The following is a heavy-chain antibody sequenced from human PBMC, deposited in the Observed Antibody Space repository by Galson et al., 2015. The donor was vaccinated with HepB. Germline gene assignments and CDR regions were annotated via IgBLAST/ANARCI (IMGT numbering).Heavy chain of an antibody. CDR2: IIPILGIA. CDR1: GGTFSSYA. J-gene: IGHJ3*02. D-gene: IGHD3-3*01. Sequence: SVKVSCKASGGTFSSYAISWVRQAPGQGLEWMGRIIPILGIANYAQKFQGRVTITADKSTSTAYMELSSLRSEDTAVYYCARDGGAPVQEWLFNIVDYGGAFDIWGQGTMATVSS. CDR3: ARDGGAPVQEWLFNIVDYGGAFDI. V-gene: IGHV1-69*04.